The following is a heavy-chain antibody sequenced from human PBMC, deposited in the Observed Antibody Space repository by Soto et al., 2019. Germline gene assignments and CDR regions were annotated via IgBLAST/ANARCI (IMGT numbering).Heavy chain of an antibody. V-gene: IGHV4-34*01. D-gene: IGHD1-26*01. Sequence: PSETLSLTCAVYGGSFSGYYWSWIRQPPGKGLEWIGEINHSGSTNYNPSLKSRVTISVDTSKNQFSLKLSSVTAADTAVYYCARVGVGATELSLSYFDYWGQGTLVTVPQ. CDR1: GGSFSGYY. CDR3: ARVGVGATELSLSYFDY. CDR2: INHSGST. J-gene: IGHJ4*02.